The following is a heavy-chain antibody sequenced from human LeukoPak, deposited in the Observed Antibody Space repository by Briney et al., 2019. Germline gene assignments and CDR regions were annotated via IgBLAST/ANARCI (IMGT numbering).Heavy chain of an antibody. CDR2: ISGSGGST. J-gene: IGHJ6*03. D-gene: IGHD3-3*01. V-gene: IGHV3-23*01. Sequence: PGGTLRLSCAASGFIFSDYVMNWVHQAPGKGLEWVSTISGSGGSTYYADSVKGRFTISRENSKNTLYLQMNSLRAEDTAVYYCAKDGGGTIFGMVIILHYMDVWGKGTTVTVSS. CDR1: GFIFSDYV. CDR3: AKDGGGTIFGMVIILHYMDV.